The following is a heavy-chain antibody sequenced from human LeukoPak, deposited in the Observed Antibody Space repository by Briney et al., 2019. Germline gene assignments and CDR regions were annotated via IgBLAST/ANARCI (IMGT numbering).Heavy chain of an antibody. CDR2: ISGDGGST. Sequence: GGSLRLSCAASGFTFDDYAMHWVRQAPGKGLEWVSLISGDGGSTYYADSVKGRFTISRDNNKNSLYLQMNSPRTEDTALYYCAKDCVAYHWYYYYYMDVWGKGTTVTVSS. CDR3: AKDCVAYHWYYYYYMDV. J-gene: IGHJ6*03. D-gene: IGHD2-2*01. CDR1: GFTFDDYA. V-gene: IGHV3-43*02.